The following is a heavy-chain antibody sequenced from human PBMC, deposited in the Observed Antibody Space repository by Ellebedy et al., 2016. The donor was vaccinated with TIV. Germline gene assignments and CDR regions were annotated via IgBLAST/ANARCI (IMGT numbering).Heavy chain of an antibody. V-gene: IGHV3-23*01. J-gene: IGHJ6*02. CDR3: AKDYSGLHGMDV. D-gene: IGHD6-19*01. CDR1: GFTFSSYA. Sequence: PGGSLRLSCAASGFTFSSYAMNWVRQAPGKGLEWVSGISGSGGRTYYADSVQGRFTISRDNSKNTLYLQMNSLRAEDTAVYYCAKDYSGLHGMDVWGQGTTVTVSS. CDR2: ISGSGGRT.